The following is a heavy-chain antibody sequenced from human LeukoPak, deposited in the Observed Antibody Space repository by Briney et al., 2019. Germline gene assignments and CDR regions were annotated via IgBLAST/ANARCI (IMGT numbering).Heavy chain of an antibody. CDR1: GGSISSSSYY. CDR2: IYYSGST. V-gene: IGHV4-39*01. CDR3: ARRFSGGYSSGRSVSYFDY. D-gene: IGHD6-19*01. J-gene: IGHJ4*02. Sequence: SETLSLTCTVSGGSISSSSYYWGWIRQPPGKGLEWIGSIYYSGSTYYNPSPKSRVTISVDTSKNQFSLKLSSVTAADTAVYYCARRFSGGYSSGRSVSYFDYWGQGTLVTVSS.